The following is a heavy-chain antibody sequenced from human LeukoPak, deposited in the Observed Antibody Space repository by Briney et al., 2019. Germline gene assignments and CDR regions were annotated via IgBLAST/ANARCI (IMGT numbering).Heavy chain of an antibody. Sequence: ASVKVSCKASGYTFTGYYMHWVRQAPGQGLEWMGWINPNSGGTNCAQKFQGRVTMTRDTSISTAYMELSRLRSDDTAVYYCARDGDYYDSSGYYSAFDIWGQGTMVTVSS. CDR3: ARDGDYYDSSGYYSAFDI. V-gene: IGHV1-2*02. J-gene: IGHJ3*02. D-gene: IGHD3-22*01. CDR2: INPNSGGT. CDR1: GYTFTGYY.